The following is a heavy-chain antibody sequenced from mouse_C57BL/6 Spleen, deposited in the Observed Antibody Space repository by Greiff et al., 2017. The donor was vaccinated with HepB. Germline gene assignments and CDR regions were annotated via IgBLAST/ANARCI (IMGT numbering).Heavy chain of an antibody. CDR3: ARDRGQLRLGGYAMDY. CDR2: ISDGGSYT. CDR1: GFTFSSYA. V-gene: IGHV5-4*01. Sequence: VQLKESGGGLVKPGGSLKLSCAASGFTFSSYAMSWVRQTPEKRLEWVATISDGGSYTYYPDNVKGRFTISRDNAKNKLYLQMSHLKSEDTAMYYCARDRGQLRLGGYAMDYWGQGTSVTVSS. J-gene: IGHJ4*01. D-gene: IGHD3-2*02.